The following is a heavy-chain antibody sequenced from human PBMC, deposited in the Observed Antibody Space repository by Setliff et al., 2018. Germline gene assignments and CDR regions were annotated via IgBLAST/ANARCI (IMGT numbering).Heavy chain of an antibody. CDR1: GVSIRSFY. CDR2: AFHTGKT. D-gene: IGHD3-3*01. V-gene: IGHV4-59*03. Sequence: SETLSLTCTVSGVSIRSFYWTWIRQSPKRGLEWLGYAFHTGKTDYNPSLMSRVIISIDMSRKQFSLKLSSVTAAGTAMYFCARGGYNSRSGYSAYYYDYWGQGALVTVSS. CDR3: ARGGYNSRSGYSAYYYDY. J-gene: IGHJ4*02.